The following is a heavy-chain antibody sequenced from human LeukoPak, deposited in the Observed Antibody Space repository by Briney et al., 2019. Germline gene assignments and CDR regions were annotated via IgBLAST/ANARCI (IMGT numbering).Heavy chain of an antibody. J-gene: IGHJ4*02. Sequence: ASLKVSCKASGYTFTAYYIHWVRRAPGQGLEWMGWINPNSGGTESAQKFQGRVTMTRDTSISTAYMELSRLRSDDTAVYYCTRDFSVAGTSFDYWGQGTLVTVSS. CDR1: GYTFTAYY. CDR3: TRDFSVAGTSFDY. V-gene: IGHV1-2*02. CDR2: INPNSGGT. D-gene: IGHD6-19*01.